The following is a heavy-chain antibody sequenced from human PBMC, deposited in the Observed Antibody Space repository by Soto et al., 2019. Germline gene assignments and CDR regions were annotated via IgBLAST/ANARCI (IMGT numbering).Heavy chain of an antibody. J-gene: IGHJ6*02. CDR1: GSGFISSG. D-gene: IGHD2-15*01. CDR3: SADRPDIGVGWWV. Sequence: SVKVSCEASGSGFISSGIQWVRQAHGQRLEWIGWIVVASGQTNYAQNFRGRVAITRDTSTATAYIELTGLTSEDTAVYFCSADRPDIGVGWWVWGQGTTVTVS. V-gene: IGHV1-58*02. CDR2: IVVASGQT.